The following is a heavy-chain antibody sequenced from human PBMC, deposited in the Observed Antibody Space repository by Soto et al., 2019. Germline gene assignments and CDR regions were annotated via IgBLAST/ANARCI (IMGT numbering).Heavy chain of an antibody. Sequence: QVQLVQSGAEVKKPGASVKVSCKASGYTFTSYGISWVRQAPGQGLEWMGWISAYNGNTNYAQKLQGRVTMTTDTSTSTPYMELRSLRSDDTAVYYCARVRPDPYYYYGMDVWGQGTTVTVSS. J-gene: IGHJ6*02. CDR3: ARVRPDPYYYYGMDV. V-gene: IGHV1-18*01. CDR1: GYTFTSYG. CDR2: ISAYNGNT.